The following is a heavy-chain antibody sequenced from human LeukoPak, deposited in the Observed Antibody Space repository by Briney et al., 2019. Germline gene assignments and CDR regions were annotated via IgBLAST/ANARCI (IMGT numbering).Heavy chain of an antibody. CDR3: ARATRNGYDY. J-gene: IGHJ4*02. Sequence: GGSPRLSCAASGFTFRIYGMNWVRQAPGKGPEWVSYIAHDSTTIYYKDSVKGRFTMSRDNARASLYLQMTSLRAEDTAMYYCARATRNGYDYWGQGTLVTVSS. CDR1: GFTFRIYG. CDR2: IAHDSTTI. V-gene: IGHV3-48*04. D-gene: IGHD5-24*01.